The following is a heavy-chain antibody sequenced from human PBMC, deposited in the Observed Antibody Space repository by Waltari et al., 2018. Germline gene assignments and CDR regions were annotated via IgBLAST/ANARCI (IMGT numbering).Heavy chain of an antibody. CDR3: ARVRGSNTRYEGWVDP. CDR2: IYHTGST. V-gene: IGHV4-38-2*02. D-gene: IGHD6-13*01. Sequence: QVQLQESGPGLVKTSETLSLTCIVSGYSINRGHYWGWIRQSPGKGLEWLGSIYHTGSTYYNPSLKSRVTIFFDTSKNQFSLKLTSGTAAETAVYYCARVRGSNTRYEGWVDPWGQGTLVTVSS. CDR1: GYSINRGHY. J-gene: IGHJ5*02.